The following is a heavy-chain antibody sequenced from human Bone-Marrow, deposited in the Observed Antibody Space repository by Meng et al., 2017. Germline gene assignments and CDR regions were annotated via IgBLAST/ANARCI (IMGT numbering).Heavy chain of an antibody. V-gene: IGHV3-73*01. CDR1: GVSFSGSD. Sequence: GESLKISCAVSGVSFSGSDIHWVRQASGKGLEWVGRIETKPNSYATSYAASVRGRFTISRDDSKNTAYLQMNSLKTEDTALYYCTIHTSGHIWGQGTMVTVSS. CDR3: TIHTSGHI. J-gene: IGHJ3*02. D-gene: IGHD6-19*01. CDR2: IETKPNSYAT.